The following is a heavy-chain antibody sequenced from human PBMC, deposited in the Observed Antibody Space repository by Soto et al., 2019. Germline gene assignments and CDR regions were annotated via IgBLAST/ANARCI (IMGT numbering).Heavy chain of an antibody. CDR3: ARQIYDSDTGPNFQYYFDS. CDR1: GYSFAGYW. D-gene: IGHD3-22*01. Sequence: GESLKISCKGSGYSFAGYWITWVRQKPGKGLERMGRIDPSDSQTYYSPSFRGHVTISATKSITTVFLQWSSLRASDTAMYYCARQIYDSDTGPNFQYYFDSWGQGTPVTVSS. J-gene: IGHJ4*02. V-gene: IGHV5-10-1*01. CDR2: IDPSDSQT.